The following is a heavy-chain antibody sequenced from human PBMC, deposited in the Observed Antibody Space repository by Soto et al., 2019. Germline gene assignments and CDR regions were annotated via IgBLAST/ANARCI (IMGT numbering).Heavy chain of an antibody. Sequence: EVQLLESGGGLVQPGGSLRLSCAASGFTFGSHAMSWVRQAPGKGLEWLATITGTGGSTYYADSVKGRFTISRDNSKNTLYLQMNSLRAEDTAVYYCATGSLAVAGTFDYWGQGTLVTVSS. CDR2: ITGTGGST. D-gene: IGHD6-19*01. V-gene: IGHV3-23*01. CDR3: ATGSLAVAGTFDY. J-gene: IGHJ4*02. CDR1: GFTFGSHA.